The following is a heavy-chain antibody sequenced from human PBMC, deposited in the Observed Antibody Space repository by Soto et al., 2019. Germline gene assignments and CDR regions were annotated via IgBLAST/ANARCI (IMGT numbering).Heavy chain of an antibody. CDR3: ARYNAASGTYYFDF. J-gene: IGHJ4*02. CDR1: GASISSTYW. D-gene: IGHD6-13*01. V-gene: IGHV4-4*02. Sequence: SETLSLTCAVSGASISSTYWWSGVRQPPGKGPEWIGEINHRGSANYNPSLKSRVTISVDISKSQFSLRLTSVTAADTAVYYCARYNAASGTYYFDFWGQGALVTVS. CDR2: INHRGSA.